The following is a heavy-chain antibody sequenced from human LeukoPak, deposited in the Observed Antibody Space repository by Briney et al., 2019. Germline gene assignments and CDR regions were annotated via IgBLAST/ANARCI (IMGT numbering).Heavy chain of an antibody. CDR1: GFAFSTYG. D-gene: IGHD3-22*01. CDR2: MWYDGSNK. Sequence: PGRSLRLSCAASGFAFSTYGMHWVRQAPGKALEWVSVMWYDGSNKQYADSVKGRFTISRDTSTNTLFLQMNSLRAEGTAVYYCARVNGPNSAYYYAIDLWGQGTLVTVSS. J-gene: IGHJ5*02. CDR3: ARVNGPNSAYYYAIDL. V-gene: IGHV3-33*02.